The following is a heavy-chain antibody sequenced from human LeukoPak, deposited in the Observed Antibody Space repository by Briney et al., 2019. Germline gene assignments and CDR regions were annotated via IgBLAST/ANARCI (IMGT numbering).Heavy chain of an antibody. D-gene: IGHD2-2*01. V-gene: IGHV3-30*03. CDR3: ARGCSSTSCYVPELDY. CDR2: ISYDGSNK. J-gene: IGHJ4*02. Sequence: PGRSLRLSCAASGFTFSSYGMHWVRQAPGKGLEWVAVISYDGSNKYYADSVKGRFTISRDNSKNTLYLQMNSLRAEDTAVYYCARGCSSTSCYVPELDYWGQGTLVTVSS. CDR1: GFTFSSYG.